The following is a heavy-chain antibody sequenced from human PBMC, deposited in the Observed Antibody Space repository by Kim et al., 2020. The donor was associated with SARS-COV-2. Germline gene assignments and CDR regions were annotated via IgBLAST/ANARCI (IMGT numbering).Heavy chain of an antibody. CDR3: ASVVVTAIHYNFYGMDV. CDR1: GFAFSSYS. D-gene: IGHD2-21*02. J-gene: IGHJ6*01. Sequence: GGSLRLSCAASGFAFSSYSMHWVRQAPGKGLEWVAVISYDGRNKYYADSVKGRFTISRDRSKNTLYPQMNSLRAEATAVYYCASVVVTAIHYNFYGMDV. CDR2: ISYDGRNK. V-gene: IGHV3-30*04.